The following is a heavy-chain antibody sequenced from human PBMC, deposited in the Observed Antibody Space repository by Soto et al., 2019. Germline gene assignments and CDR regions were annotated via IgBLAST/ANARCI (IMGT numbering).Heavy chain of an antibody. V-gene: IGHV5-51*01. CDR1: GYSFTSYW. D-gene: IGHD3-16*01. CDR3: AKLTKPGGNYYYAMDV. Sequence: ESLKISCKGSGYSFTSYWIGWVRQMPGKGLEWMGIIYPGDSDTRYSPSFQGQVTISADKSISTAYLQWSSLKASDTAIYYCAKLTKPGGNYYYAMDVWGQGTTVTVSS. J-gene: IGHJ6*02. CDR2: IYPGDSDT.